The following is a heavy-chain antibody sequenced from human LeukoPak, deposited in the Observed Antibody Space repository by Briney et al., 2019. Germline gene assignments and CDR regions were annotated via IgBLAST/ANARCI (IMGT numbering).Heavy chain of an antibody. Sequence: ASVKVSCKASGYTFTGYYMHWVRQAPGQGLEWMGIINPSGGSTSYAQKFQGRVTMTRDTSTSTVYMELSNLRSEDTAVYYCARAQSSGWWFYNWFDPWGQGTLVTVSS. D-gene: IGHD6-19*01. V-gene: IGHV1-46*01. J-gene: IGHJ5*02. CDR2: INPSGGST. CDR1: GYTFTGYY. CDR3: ARAQSSGWWFYNWFDP.